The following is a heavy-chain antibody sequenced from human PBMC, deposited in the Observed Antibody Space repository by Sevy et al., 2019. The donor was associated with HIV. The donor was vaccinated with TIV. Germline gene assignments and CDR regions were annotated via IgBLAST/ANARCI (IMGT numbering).Heavy chain of an antibody. J-gene: IGHJ6*02. CDR1: GFTFSDYY. D-gene: IGHD1-20*01. CDR3: AREFARDITGTRRGMDV. Sequence: GGSLRLSCAASGFTFSDYYMSWIRQAPGKGLEWVSYISSSGSTIYYEDSVKGRFTISRDNAKNSLYLQMNSLRVEDTAVYYCAREFARDITGTRRGMDVWGQGTTVTVSS. V-gene: IGHV3-11*01. CDR2: ISSSGSTI.